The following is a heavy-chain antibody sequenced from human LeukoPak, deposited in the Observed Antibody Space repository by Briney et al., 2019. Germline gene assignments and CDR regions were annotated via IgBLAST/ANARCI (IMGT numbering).Heavy chain of an antibody. CDR1: GFTFDDYA. CDR2: ISWNSGSI. V-gene: IGHV3-9*01. CDR3: AKDIGDTAMVTGGLDY. Sequence: GGSLRLSCAASGFTFDDYAMHWVRQAPGKGLEWVSGISWNSGSIGYADSVKGRFTISRDNAKNSLYLQMNSLRAEDTALYYCAKDIGDTAMVTGGLDYWGQGTLVTVSS. J-gene: IGHJ4*02. D-gene: IGHD5-18*01.